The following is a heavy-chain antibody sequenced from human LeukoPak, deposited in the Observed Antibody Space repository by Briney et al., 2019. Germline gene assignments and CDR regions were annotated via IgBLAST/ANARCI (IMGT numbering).Heavy chain of an antibody. Sequence: KPSETLSLTCIVSGDSISSYYWSWIRQPPGKGLEWIGYIYYSGSTNYNPSLQSRVTISVDASKKHFSLKLSSVTAADTAVYYCARDRSLGIIDYWGQGTLVTVSS. J-gene: IGHJ4*02. CDR1: GDSISSYY. CDR3: ARDRSLGIIDY. D-gene: IGHD3-16*01. CDR2: IYYSGST. V-gene: IGHV4-59*01.